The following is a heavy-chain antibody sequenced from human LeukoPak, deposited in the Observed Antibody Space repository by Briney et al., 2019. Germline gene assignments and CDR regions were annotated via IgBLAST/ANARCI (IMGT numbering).Heavy chain of an antibody. J-gene: IGHJ4*02. CDR3: TRHLDYYGSGSYEY. Sequence: SVTLSLTCTVSGGSISGFHWSWIRQPPGKGLEWIGYIHYSGSTDYNPSLKSRVTISVDTSKNQFSLKLSSVTAADTAVYYCTRHLDYYGSGSYEYWGQGTLVTVSS. CDR2: IHYSGST. D-gene: IGHD3-10*01. CDR1: GGSISGFH. V-gene: IGHV4-59*08.